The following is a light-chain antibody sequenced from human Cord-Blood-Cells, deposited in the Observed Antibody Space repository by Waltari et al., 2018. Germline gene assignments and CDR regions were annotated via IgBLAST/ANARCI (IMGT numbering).Light chain of an antibody. CDR2: LGS. Sequence: DIVMTQSPLSLPVTPGEPASISCRSSQGLLHSNGYNYLDWYLQKPGQSPQLLIYLGSNRASGVPDRFSGSGSGTDFTLKFSRVEAEDVGVYYCMQAIQTPLTFGGGTKVEIK. J-gene: IGKJ4*01. V-gene: IGKV2-28*01. CDR1: QGLLHSNGYNY. CDR3: MQAIQTPLT.